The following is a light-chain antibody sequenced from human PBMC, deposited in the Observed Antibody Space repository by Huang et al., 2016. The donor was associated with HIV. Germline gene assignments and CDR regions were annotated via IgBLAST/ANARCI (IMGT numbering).Light chain of an antibody. CDR1: QRIEAY. CDR2: ATS. V-gene: IGKV1-39*01. CDR3: QQSYYFPRT. Sequence: DIQMTQSPSSLSASVGDRVTITCRASQRIEAYLNWYQCKPGRAPKLLIFATSDLQSGVPSRFSGSRSGTTFTLSISNLQPQDFATYFCQQSYYFPRTFGQGTKVEMK. J-gene: IGKJ2*01.